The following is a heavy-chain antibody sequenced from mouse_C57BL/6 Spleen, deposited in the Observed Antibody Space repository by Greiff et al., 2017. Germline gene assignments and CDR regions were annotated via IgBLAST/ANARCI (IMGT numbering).Heavy chain of an antibody. D-gene: IGHD3-2*02. Sequence: EVKLMESGPELVKPGASVKISCKASGYSFTGYYMHWVKQSHGNILDWIGYIYPYNGVSSYNQKFKGKATLTVDKSSSTAYMELRSLTSEDSAVYYCARERDSSGPAMDYWGQGTSVTVSS. J-gene: IGHJ4*01. CDR3: ARERDSSGPAMDY. CDR1: GYSFTGYY. CDR2: IYPYNGVS. V-gene: IGHV1-31*01.